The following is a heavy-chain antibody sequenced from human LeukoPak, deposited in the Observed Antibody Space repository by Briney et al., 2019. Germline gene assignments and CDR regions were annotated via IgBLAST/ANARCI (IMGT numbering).Heavy chain of an antibody. CDR2: IIPILGIA. V-gene: IGHV1-69*04. J-gene: IGHJ4*02. D-gene: IGHD3-22*01. CDR1: GGTFSSYA. CDR3: AGKLYYYDSRGDY. Sequence: ASVKVSCKASGGTFSSYAISWVRQAPGQGLEWMGRIIPILGIADYAQKFQGRVTITADKSTSTAYVELSSLRSEDTAVYYCAGKLYYYDSRGDYWGQGTLVTVSS.